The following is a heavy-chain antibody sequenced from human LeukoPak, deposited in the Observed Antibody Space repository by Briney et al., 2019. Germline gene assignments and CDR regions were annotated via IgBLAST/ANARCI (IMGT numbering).Heavy chain of an antibody. V-gene: IGHV4-39*07. D-gene: IGHD3-10*01. CDR2: IYYNGDT. CDR1: GGSISSSRSY. CDR3: TRDSITTLARFKMIRGANPRPHYWFDP. Sequence: SETLSLTCSVSGGSISSSRSYWGWIRQTPGKGLEWVGSIYYNGDTYYNPSFKSRVTMSIDTSKNQFSLKLSSVTAADTAVYYCTRDSITTLARFKMIRGANPRPHYWFDPWGQGTLVTVSS. J-gene: IGHJ5*02.